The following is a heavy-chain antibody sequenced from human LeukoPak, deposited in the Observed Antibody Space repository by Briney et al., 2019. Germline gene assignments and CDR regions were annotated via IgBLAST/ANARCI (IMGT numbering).Heavy chain of an antibody. V-gene: IGHV4-39*07. J-gene: IGHJ4*02. CDR2: VFYTGKT. Sequence: SETLSLTCTVSGGSVSTSDYYWGWIRQSPVKGLEWIGDVFYTGKTNYNPSLRGRSTISIDTSKNQFSLKLTYVTAADSAVYYCARVFDSWGQGTLVTVSS. CDR3: ARVFDS. CDR1: GGSVSTSDYY.